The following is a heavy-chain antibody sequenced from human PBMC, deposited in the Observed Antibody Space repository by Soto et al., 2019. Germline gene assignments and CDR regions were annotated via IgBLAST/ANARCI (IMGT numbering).Heavy chain of an antibody. D-gene: IGHD3-22*01. CDR1: GYTFTGYY. Sequence: ASVKVSCKASGYTFTGYYMHWVRQAPGQGLEWMGWINPNSGGTNYAQKFQGRVTMTRDTSISTAYMELSRLRSDDTAVYYCARDSLYDSSGYKRGDFDYWGQGTLVTVSS. CDR2: INPNSGGT. J-gene: IGHJ4*02. V-gene: IGHV1-2*02. CDR3: ARDSLYDSSGYKRGDFDY.